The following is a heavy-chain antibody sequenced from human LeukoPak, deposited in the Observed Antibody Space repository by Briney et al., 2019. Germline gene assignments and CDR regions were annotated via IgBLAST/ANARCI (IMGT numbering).Heavy chain of an antibody. Sequence: KPSETLSLTCAVYGGSFSGYYWSWIRQPRGKGLEWTGEINHSGSTNYNPSLKSRVTISVDTSKNQFSLKLSSVTAADTAVYYCARAGANWGSKYAFDIWGQGTMVTVSS. CDR2: INHSGST. V-gene: IGHV4-34*01. J-gene: IGHJ3*02. CDR1: GGSFSGYY. D-gene: IGHD7-27*01. CDR3: ARAGANWGSKYAFDI.